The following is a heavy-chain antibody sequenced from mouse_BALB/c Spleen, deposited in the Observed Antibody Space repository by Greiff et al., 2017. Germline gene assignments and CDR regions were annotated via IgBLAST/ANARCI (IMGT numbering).Heavy chain of an antibody. CDR2: IWTGGGT. D-gene: IGHD2-3*01. CDR1: GFSFTSYD. Sequence: QVQLKESGPGLVAPSQSLSITCTVSGFSFTSYDISWIRQPPGKGLEWLGVIWTGGGTNYNSAYMSRLSISKDNSKNQVFLKMNSLQTDDTAIYYCVRDGIYDGYYAMDYWGQGTSVTVSA. V-gene: IGHV2-9-2*01. J-gene: IGHJ4*01. CDR3: VRDGIYDGYYAMDY.